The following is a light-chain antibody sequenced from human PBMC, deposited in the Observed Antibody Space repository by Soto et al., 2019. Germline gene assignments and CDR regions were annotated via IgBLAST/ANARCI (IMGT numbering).Light chain of an antibody. V-gene: IGKV3-11*01. CDR3: QQRSNWPPFT. CDR2: DAS. CDR1: QSVSSS. Sequence: EIVLTQSPATLSLSPGERATLSCRASQSVSSSLAWYQQKPGQAPRLLIYDASNRATGIPARFSGSGSGTDFTLTIISLEPEDFAVYYCQQRSNWPPFTFGPGTKVDIK. J-gene: IGKJ3*01.